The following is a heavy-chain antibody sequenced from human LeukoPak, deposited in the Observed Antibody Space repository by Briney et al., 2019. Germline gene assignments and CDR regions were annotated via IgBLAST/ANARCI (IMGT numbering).Heavy chain of an antibody. Sequence: SETLSLTCAVYGGSFSGYYWSWIRQPPGKGLEWIGEINHSGSTNYNPSLKSRVTISVDTSKNQFSLKLSSVTAADTAVYYCARGGLWFAPYYYMDVWGKGITVTVSS. V-gene: IGHV4-34*01. CDR2: INHSGST. CDR1: GGSFSGYY. D-gene: IGHD5-18*01. J-gene: IGHJ6*03. CDR3: ARGGLWFAPYYYMDV.